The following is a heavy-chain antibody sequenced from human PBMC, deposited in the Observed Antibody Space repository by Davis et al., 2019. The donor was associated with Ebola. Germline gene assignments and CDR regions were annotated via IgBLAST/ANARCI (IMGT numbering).Heavy chain of an antibody. CDR3: ARNPDRTYYDFPWFDP. Sequence: ASVKVSCKASGYTFTSYGISWVRQAPGQGLEWMGWISAYNGNTNYAQKLQGRVTMTTDTSTSTAYMELRSLRSDDTAVYYCARNPDRTYYDFPWFDPWGQGTLVTVSS. J-gene: IGHJ5*02. D-gene: IGHD3-3*01. CDR2: ISAYNGNT. V-gene: IGHV1-18*04. CDR1: GYTFTSYG.